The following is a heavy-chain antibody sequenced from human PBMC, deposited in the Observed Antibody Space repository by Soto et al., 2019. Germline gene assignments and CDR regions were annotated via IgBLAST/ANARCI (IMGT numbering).Heavy chain of an antibody. D-gene: IGHD3-10*01. CDR2: IYYSGST. Sequence: PSETLSLTCTVPGGSISSYYWSWIRQPPGKGLEWIGYIYYSGSTNYNPSLKSRVTISVDTSKNQFSLKLSSVTAADTAVYYCARGRSYYGSGSYHDYWGQGTLVTVSS. CDR1: GGSISSYY. V-gene: IGHV4-59*01. J-gene: IGHJ4*02. CDR3: ARGRSYYGSGSYHDY.